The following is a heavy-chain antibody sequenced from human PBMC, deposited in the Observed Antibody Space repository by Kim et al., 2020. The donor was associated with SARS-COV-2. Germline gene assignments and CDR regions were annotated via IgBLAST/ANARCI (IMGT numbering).Heavy chain of an antibody. J-gene: IGHJ6*02. Sequence: GGSLRLSCAASGFDFRSYVMNWVRQAPGKGLEWVSGINSSGRDKYYADSVKGRFTISRDNSKNTLHLEMNSLSVDDTAIYFCESALRGAGMDVWGQGTSVIVSS. CDR1: GFDFRSYV. D-gene: IGHD1-26*01. CDR3: ESALRGAGMDV. CDR2: INSSGRDK. V-gene: IGHV3-23*01.